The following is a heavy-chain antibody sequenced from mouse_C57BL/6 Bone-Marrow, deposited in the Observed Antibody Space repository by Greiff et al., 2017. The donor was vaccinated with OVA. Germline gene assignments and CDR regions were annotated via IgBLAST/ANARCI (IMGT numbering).Heavy chain of an antibody. V-gene: IGHV1-15*01. D-gene: IGHD2-5*01. Sequence: QVQLQQSGAELVRPGASVTLSCKASGYTFTDYEMHWVKQTPVPGLEWIGAIDPETGGTAYNQKFKGKAILTADKSSSTAYMELRSLTSEDAAVYYCTRSYSNYGDVDYWGQGTTLTVSS. CDR3: TRSYSNYGDVDY. CDR2: IDPETGGT. CDR1: GYTFTDYE. J-gene: IGHJ2*01.